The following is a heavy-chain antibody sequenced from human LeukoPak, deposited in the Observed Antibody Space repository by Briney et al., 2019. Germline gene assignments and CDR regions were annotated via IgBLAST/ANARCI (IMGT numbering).Heavy chain of an antibody. J-gene: IGHJ4*02. CDR1: GGSIRSSYYY. CDR3: ARVALNGAARTFDY. D-gene: IGHD6-6*01. CDR2: IHHSGST. Sequence: PSETLSLTCTVSGGSIRSSYYYWDWIRQPPGKGLEWIGEIHHSGSTNYNPSLKSRVTISVDKSKNQFSLKLSSVTAADTAVYYCARVALNGAARTFDYWGQGTLVTVSS. V-gene: IGHV4-39*07.